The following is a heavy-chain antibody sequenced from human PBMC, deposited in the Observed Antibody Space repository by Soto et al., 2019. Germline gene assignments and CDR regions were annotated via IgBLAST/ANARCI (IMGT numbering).Heavy chain of an antibody. V-gene: IGHV3-23*01. Sequence: EVQLLGSGGGLVQPGGSLRLSCAASGFTFSSYAMSWVRQAPGKGLEWVSGISGSGVSTHYADSVKGRFTISRDNSTNTLYLQMNSLRAEDTAVYYCAKEVGYSSGYDYFDYWGQGTLVTVSS. CDR3: AKEVGYSSGYDYFDY. CDR2: ISGSGVST. J-gene: IGHJ4*02. D-gene: IGHD6-19*01. CDR1: GFTFSSYA.